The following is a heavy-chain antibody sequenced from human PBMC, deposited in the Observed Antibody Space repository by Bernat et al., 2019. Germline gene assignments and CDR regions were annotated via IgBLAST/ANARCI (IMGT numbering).Heavy chain of an antibody. V-gene: IGHV3-48*01. D-gene: IGHD3-3*01. CDR2: INGSGSLI. Sequence: EVQLVESGGDLVQPGGSLRLSCAASGFTFSIYSMNWVRQAPGKGLEWVSYINGSGSLIYYADSVKGGFTISRDNAKNSLFLQMNSLRAEDTAVYYCARLTRGQILGNWGQGTLVTVSS. CDR3: ARLTRGQILGN. J-gene: IGHJ4*02. CDR1: GFTFSIYS.